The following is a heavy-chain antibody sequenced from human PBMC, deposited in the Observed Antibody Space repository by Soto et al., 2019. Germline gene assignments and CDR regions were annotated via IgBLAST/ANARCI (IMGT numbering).Heavy chain of an antibody. CDR2: IIPILGIA. Sequence: ASVKVSCKASGGTFSSYTISWVRQAPGQGLEWMGRIIPILGIANYAQKFQGRVTITADKSTSTAYMELSSLRSEDTAVYYCAIGGPIIVVVPAALGYFDYWGQGTLVTVSS. D-gene: IGHD2-2*01. V-gene: IGHV1-69*02. CDR1: GGTFSSYT. J-gene: IGHJ4*02. CDR3: AIGGPIIVVVPAALGYFDY.